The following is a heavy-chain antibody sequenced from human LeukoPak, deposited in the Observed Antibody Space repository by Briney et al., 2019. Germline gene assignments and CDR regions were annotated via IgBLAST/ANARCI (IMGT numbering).Heavy chain of an antibody. V-gene: IGHV1-24*01. Sequence: GASVKVSCKVSGYTLTELSMHWVRQAPGKGLESMGGFDPEDGETIYAQKFQGRVTMTEDTSTDTAYMELSSLRSEDTAVYYCATDVVAVAGTDLDYWGQGTLVTVSS. D-gene: IGHD6-19*01. CDR2: FDPEDGET. J-gene: IGHJ4*02. CDR1: GYTLTELS. CDR3: ATDVVAVAGTDLDY.